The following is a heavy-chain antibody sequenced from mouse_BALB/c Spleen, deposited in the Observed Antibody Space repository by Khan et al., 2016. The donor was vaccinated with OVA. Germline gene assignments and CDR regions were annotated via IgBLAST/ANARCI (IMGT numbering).Heavy chain of an antibody. CDR1: GYSFTSYY. D-gene: IGHD3-3*01. J-gene: IGHJ3*01. Sequence: VQLKESGPELMRPGSSVNISCKASGYSFTSYYIHWVKQSHGKSLEWLGYIDPFNGGTDYNQKFKGKATLTVDKSSNTAYMHRRSLTSEDSAVYDCARGTFEYWGQGTLVTVS. CDR2: IDPFNGGT. CDR3: ARGTFEY. V-gene: IGHV1-31*01.